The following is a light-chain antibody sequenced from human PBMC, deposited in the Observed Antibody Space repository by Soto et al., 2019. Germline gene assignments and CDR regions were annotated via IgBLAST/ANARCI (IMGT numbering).Light chain of an antibody. CDR2: SNN. CDR3: ATWDDSLNGQGV. Sequence: QSVLTQPPSASGTPGQRVTLSCSGSSSNIGGNAVSWYQQLPGTAPKLLIYSNNQRPSGVPDRFSGSKFGTAASLAIGGLQSEDEADYYGATWDDSLNGQGVFGGGTKLTVL. CDR1: SSNIGGNA. J-gene: IGLJ3*02. V-gene: IGLV1-44*01.